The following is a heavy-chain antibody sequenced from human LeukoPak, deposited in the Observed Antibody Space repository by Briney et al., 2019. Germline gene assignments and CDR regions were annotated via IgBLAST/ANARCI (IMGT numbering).Heavy chain of an antibody. CDR3: ARDYPYHHGDPAAHAFDI. CDR1: GFTFSSYA. V-gene: IGHV3-21*01. D-gene: IGHD4-17*01. J-gene: IGHJ3*02. Sequence: PGGSLRLSCAASGFTFSSYAMSWVRQAPGKGLEWVSSISSSSSYIYYADSVKGRFTISRDNAKNSLYLQMNSLRAEDTAVYYCARDYPYHHGDPAAHAFDIWGQGTMVTVSS. CDR2: ISSSSSYI.